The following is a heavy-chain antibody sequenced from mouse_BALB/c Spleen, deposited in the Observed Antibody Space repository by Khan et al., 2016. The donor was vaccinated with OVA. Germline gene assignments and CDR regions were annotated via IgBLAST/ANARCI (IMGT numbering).Heavy chain of an antibody. V-gene: IGHV1S135*01. D-gene: IGHD2-2*01. CDR2: IDPFSGGT. CDR3: TRHGYVAWFTY. Sequence: VQLQQSGPELMKPGASVKISCKASGYSFTSYYIHWVMQSHGKSLEWIGYIDPFSGGTTCNQKFKGKATLTVDKYSSTAYIHLSNLTSEDSAVYYCTRHGYVAWFTYWGQGTLVTVSA. J-gene: IGHJ3*01. CDR1: GYSFTSYY.